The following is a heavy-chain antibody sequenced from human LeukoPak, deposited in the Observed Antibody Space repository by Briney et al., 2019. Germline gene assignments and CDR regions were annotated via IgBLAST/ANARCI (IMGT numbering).Heavy chain of an antibody. CDR2: ISGSGANT. V-gene: IGHV3-23*01. D-gene: IGHD5-12*01. J-gene: IGHJ4*02. CDR1: GFTFSSNP. Sequence: GGSLRLSCAGSGFTFSSNPLSWVRQAPGKGLEWVSAISGSGANTYYGDSVRGRFTISRDNSKNTLYLQMNTPRADDTAVYYCATTKPARRYFDYWGQGILVTVSS. CDR3: ATTKPARRYFDY.